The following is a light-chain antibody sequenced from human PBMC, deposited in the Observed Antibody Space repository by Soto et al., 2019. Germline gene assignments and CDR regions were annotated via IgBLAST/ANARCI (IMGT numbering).Light chain of an antibody. J-gene: IGLJ7*01. CDR3: CFCGGRSSAYV. Sequence: QSALTQPASVSGSPGQSITISCTGTSIDLGSYDVVSWYQQHPGKVPKLIVYDVSQRPSGVSARFSGSKSGNTASLTISGLHAEDEADYHCCFCGGRSSAYVFGGGTQLTVL. CDR1: SIDLGSYDV. CDR2: DVS. V-gene: IGLV2-23*02.